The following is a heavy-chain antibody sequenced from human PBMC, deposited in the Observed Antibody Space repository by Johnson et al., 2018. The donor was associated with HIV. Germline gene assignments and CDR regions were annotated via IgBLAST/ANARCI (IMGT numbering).Heavy chain of an antibody. CDR3: AKDGPYYLSPRDAFDI. CDR2: ISGSGDTI. V-gene: IGHV3-11*01. D-gene: IGHD3-22*01. Sequence: QVQLVESGGGLVKPEGSLRLSCAASGFTFSDHYMSWIRQAPEKGLEWVSYISGSGDTIYYADSVKGRLTISRDSAKNTLYLQMNSLRVEDTAVYYCAKDGPYYLSPRDAFDIWGQGTMVTVSS. J-gene: IGHJ3*02. CDR1: GFTFSDHY.